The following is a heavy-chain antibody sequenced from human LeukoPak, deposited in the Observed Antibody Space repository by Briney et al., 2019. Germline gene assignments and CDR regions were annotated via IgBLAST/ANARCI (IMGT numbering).Heavy chain of an antibody. CDR1: GGSISSSSFY. CDR2: INYSGST. D-gene: IGHD1-26*01. V-gene: IGHV4-39*07. J-gene: IGHJ3*02. Sequence: PSETLSLTCTVSGGSISSSSFYWGWVRQPPGKGLEWIGNINYSGSTYHNPSLKSRVTISMDTSKNQFSLKLSSVTAADTAVYYCARLEQWERNLFDIWGQGTMVTVSS. CDR3: ARLEQWERNLFDI.